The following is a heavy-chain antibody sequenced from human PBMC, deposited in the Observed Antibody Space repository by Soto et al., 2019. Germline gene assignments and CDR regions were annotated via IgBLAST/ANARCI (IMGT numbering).Heavy chain of an antibody. CDR1: GGSISSGGYY. J-gene: IGHJ6*02. V-gene: IGHV4-30-4*01. Sequence: QVQLQESGPGLVQPSQTLSLTCTVSGGSISSGGYYWSWIRQPPGKDLEWIGYIYYSGTTNYNPSLNRRLPISVATSKNPFSLGLTSVTAADTAVYYCSREPFCTGGSCYSRPMDVWGQGTTVTVSS. CDR2: IYYSGTT. D-gene: IGHD2-15*01. CDR3: SREPFCTGGSCYSRPMDV.